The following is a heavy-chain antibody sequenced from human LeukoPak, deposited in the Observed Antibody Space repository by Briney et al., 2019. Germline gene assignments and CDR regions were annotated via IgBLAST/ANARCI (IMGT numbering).Heavy chain of an antibody. CDR2: INHSGST. CDR3: ARGLVLLWFGEPRTDMDV. Sequence: KPSETLSLTCAVYGGSFSGYYWSWIRQPPGKGLEWIGEINHSGSTNYNPSLKSRVTISVDTSKNQFSLKLSSVTAADTAVYYCARGLVLLWFGEPRTDMDVWGKGTMVTVSS. D-gene: IGHD3-10*01. CDR1: GGSFSGYY. V-gene: IGHV4-34*01. J-gene: IGHJ6*03.